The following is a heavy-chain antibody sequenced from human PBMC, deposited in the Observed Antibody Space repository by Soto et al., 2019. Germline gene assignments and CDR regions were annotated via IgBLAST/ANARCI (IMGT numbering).Heavy chain of an antibody. D-gene: IGHD1-26*01. CDR3: ARDDRLGAYFYYYGMDV. CDR1: GFTFSSYG. J-gene: IGHJ6*02. V-gene: IGHV3-33*01. CDR2: IWYDGSNK. Sequence: GGSLRLSCAASGFTFSSYGMHWVRQAPGKGLEWVAVIWYDGSNKYYADSVKGRFTISRDNSKNTLYLQMNSLRAEDTAVYYCARDDRLGAYFYYYGMDVWGQGTTVTVSS.